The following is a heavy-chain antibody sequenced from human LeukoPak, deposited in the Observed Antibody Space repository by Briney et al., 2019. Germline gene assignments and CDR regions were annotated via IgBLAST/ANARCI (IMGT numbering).Heavy chain of an antibody. Sequence: GGHLRLSCAASGFTFRTYWMSWVRQAPGKGLEWVASINQGGSETYYVESVKGRFTISRDNAMNSFFLQMNSLRAEDTAVYYCARLIGDRTIYDYWGQGTLVTVSS. D-gene: IGHD6-6*01. CDR3: ARLIGDRTIYDY. CDR1: GFTFRTYW. V-gene: IGHV3-7*01. J-gene: IGHJ4*02. CDR2: INQGGSET.